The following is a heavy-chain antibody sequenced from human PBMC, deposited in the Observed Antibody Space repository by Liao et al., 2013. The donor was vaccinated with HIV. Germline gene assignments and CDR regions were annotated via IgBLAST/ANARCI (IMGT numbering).Heavy chain of an antibody. Sequence: QVQLQESGPGLVKPSETLSLTCTVSGGSISSYYWSWIRQPPGKGLEWIGYIYYSGSTNYNPSLKSRVTISVDTSKNQFSLKLSSVTAADTAVYYCAILALRDAFDIWGQGTMVTVSS. D-gene: IGHD4-17*01. V-gene: IGHV4-59*12. J-gene: IGHJ3*02. CDR3: AILALRDAFDI. CDR2: IYYSGST. CDR1: GGSISSYY.